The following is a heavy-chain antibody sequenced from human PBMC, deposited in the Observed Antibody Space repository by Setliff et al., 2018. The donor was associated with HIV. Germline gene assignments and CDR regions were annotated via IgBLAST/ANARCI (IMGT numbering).Heavy chain of an antibody. CDR2: ISTGGAT. CDR1: GDSMGGYY. CDR3: ARVLDGNHYDAFNL. V-gene: IGHV4-4*07. Sequence: SETLSLTCAVSGDSMGGYYWSWIRQPAGKGLEWVGQISTGGATDYNSSLKSRVTISLDKSKNQFSLRLNSVTAADTAVYYCARVLDGNHYDAFNLWGQGTTVTVSS. D-gene: IGHD1-26*01. J-gene: IGHJ3*01.